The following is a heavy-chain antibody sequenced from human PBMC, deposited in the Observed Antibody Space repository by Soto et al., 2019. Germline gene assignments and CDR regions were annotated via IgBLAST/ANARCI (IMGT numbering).Heavy chain of an antibody. J-gene: IGHJ3*02. CDR2: IIHILGIA. D-gene: IGHD2-8*01. V-gene: IGHV1-69*02. CDR1: GGTFSSYT. Sequence: QVQLVQSGAEVKKPGSSVKVSCKASGGTFSSYTISWVRQAPGQGLEWMGRIIHILGIANYAQKFQGRVTITADKSTSTAYIELSSLRSEDTAVYYCARSMAHFDIWGQGTMVTVSS. CDR3: ARSMAHFDI.